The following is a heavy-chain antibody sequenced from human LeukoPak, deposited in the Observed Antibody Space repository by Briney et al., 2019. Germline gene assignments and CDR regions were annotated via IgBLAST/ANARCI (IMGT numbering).Heavy chain of an antibody. CDR2: IYTSGST. V-gene: IGHV4-61*02. CDR3: ARSGDDYGDYSNAFDI. CDR1: GVSISSGSYY. Sequence: PSQTLSLTCTASGVSISSGSYYWSWLGQPAGKGLESRVRIYTSGSTNYNPSLKSRVTISVDTSKKQFSLKLSSVTAADTAVYYCARSGDDYGDYSNAFDIWGQGTMVTVSS. D-gene: IGHD4-17*01. J-gene: IGHJ3*02.